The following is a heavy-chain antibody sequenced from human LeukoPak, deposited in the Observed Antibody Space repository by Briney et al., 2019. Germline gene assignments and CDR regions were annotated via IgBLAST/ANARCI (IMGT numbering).Heavy chain of an antibody. Sequence: SQTLSLTFAISGESVSLNSAPGNGIRQSPPRGLEWLGRTYYRSKWYNDYAVSVTSRITTNPNTSKNQFCLQLNSVTPEDTAVYYCARGGRGGYDSWGQGTLVTVSS. J-gene: IGHJ5*02. D-gene: IGHD5-12*01. CDR3: ARGGRGGYDS. V-gene: IGHV6-1*01. CDR1: GESVSLNSAP. CDR2: TYYRSKWYN.